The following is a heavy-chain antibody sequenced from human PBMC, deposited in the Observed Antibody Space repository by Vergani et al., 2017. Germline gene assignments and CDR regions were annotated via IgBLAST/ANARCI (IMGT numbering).Heavy chain of an antibody. V-gene: IGHV1-8*01. Sequence: QVQLVQSGAEVKKPGASVKVSCKASGYTFTSYDINWVRQATGQGLEWMGWMNPNSGNTGYAQKFQGRVTMTRNTSLSTAYMELSSLRSEAPAMYYCARVRGAGRYGDYGYYYGMDVWGQGTTVTVSS. J-gene: IGHJ6*02. CDR3: ARVRGAGRYGDYGYYYGMDV. CDR2: MNPNSGNT. D-gene: IGHD4-17*01. CDR1: GYTFTSYD.